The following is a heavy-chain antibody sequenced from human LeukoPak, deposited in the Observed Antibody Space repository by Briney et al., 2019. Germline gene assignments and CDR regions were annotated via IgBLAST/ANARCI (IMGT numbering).Heavy chain of an antibody. CDR1: GGSISSSSYY. CDR3: VESRGSRDY. Sequence: SETLSLTCTVSGGSISSSSYYWGWIRQPPGKGLEWIGSIYYSGSTYYNPSLKSRVTISVDTSKNQFSLKLSSVTAADTAVYYCVESRGSRDYWGQGTLVTVSS. CDR2: IYYSGST. D-gene: IGHD3-16*01. V-gene: IGHV4-39*01. J-gene: IGHJ4*02.